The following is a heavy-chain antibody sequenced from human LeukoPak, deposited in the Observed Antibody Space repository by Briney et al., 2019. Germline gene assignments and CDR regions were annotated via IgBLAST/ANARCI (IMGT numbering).Heavy chain of an antibody. V-gene: IGHV3-30*19. CDR2: ISYDGSNK. J-gene: IGHJ4*02. Sequence: PGGSLRLSCAASGFTFSSYDMYWVRQAPGKGLDWVAVISYDGSNKYYADSVKGRFTISRDNSKNTLYLQMNSLRAEDTAVYYCARTPYDSSGYYFDYWGQGTLVTVSS. CDR1: GFTFSSYD. CDR3: ARTPYDSSGYYFDY. D-gene: IGHD3-22*01.